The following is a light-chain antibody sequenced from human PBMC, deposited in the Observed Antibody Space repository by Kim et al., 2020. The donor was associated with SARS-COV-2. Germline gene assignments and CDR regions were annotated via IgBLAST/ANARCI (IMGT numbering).Light chain of an antibody. CDR1: QGVSSS. CDR3: QQFNSYYT. V-gene: IGKV1-13*02. CDR2: YAS. J-gene: IGKJ2*01. Sequence: RSASVSDSVTIPCRASQGVSSSLAWYQQKPGKAPKLLIYYASSLESGVPSRFSGSGSGTDFTLTISSLQPEDFATYYCQQFNSYYTFGQGTKLEI.